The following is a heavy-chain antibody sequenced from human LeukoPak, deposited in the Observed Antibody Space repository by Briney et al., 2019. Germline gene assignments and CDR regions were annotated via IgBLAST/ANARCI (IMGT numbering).Heavy chain of an antibody. CDR2: ISSSSSTI. J-gene: IGHJ4*02. Sequence: PGGSLRLSCAASGFTFSSYSMNWVRQAPGKGLEWVSYISSSSSTIYYADSVKGRFTVSRDNAKNSLCLQMNSLRDEDTAVYYCARDRASRGAGYFDYWGQGTLVTVSS. CDR1: GFTFSSYS. CDR3: ARDRASRGAGYFDY. D-gene: IGHD4/OR15-4a*01. V-gene: IGHV3-48*02.